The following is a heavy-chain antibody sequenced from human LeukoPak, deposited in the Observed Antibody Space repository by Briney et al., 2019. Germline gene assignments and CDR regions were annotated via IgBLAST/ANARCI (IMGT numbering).Heavy chain of an antibody. Sequence: PGGSLRLSCTASGFTFGDYAMSWFRQAPGKGLEWVGFIRSKAYGGTTEYAASVKGRLTISRDDSKSIAYLQMNSLKTEYTAVYYCTRGGDIVVVVAATLDYWGQGTLVTVSS. J-gene: IGHJ4*02. CDR2: IRSKAYGGTT. CDR1: GFTFGDYA. V-gene: IGHV3-49*03. CDR3: TRGGDIVVVVAATLDY. D-gene: IGHD2-15*01.